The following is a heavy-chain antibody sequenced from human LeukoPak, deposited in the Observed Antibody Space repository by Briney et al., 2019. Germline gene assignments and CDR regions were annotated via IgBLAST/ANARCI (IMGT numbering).Heavy chain of an antibody. J-gene: IGHJ5*02. CDR1: GFTFSDYY. CDR2: ISGSSTDT. V-gene: IGHV3-11*06. D-gene: IGHD3-16*01. CDR3: ARGGNWFDP. Sequence: GGSLRLSCAASGFTFSDYYMNWIRQVPGKGLEWVSYISGSSTDTNYADSVKGRFTISRDNAKNSLYLQMDSLRAEDTANYYCARGGNWFDPWGQGTLVTVSS.